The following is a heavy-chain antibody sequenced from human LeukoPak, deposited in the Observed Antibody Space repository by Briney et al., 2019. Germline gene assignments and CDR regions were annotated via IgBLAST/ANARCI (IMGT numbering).Heavy chain of an antibody. Sequence: GGSLRLSCVASGFTFSNYAMSWVRQAPGKGLEWVSTIDYSGGSTYYADSVKGRFTISRDNSKNTLYMQMNSLRAEDTAVYYCANFYDFWSGYYFSEYFQHWGQGTLVTVSS. CDR1: GFTFSNYA. J-gene: IGHJ1*01. D-gene: IGHD3-3*01. V-gene: IGHV3-23*01. CDR2: IDYSGGST. CDR3: ANFYDFWSGYYFSEYFQH.